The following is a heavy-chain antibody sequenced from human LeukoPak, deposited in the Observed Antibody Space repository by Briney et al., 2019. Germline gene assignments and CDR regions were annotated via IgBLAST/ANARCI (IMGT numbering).Heavy chain of an antibody. CDR2: ISYDGSNK. Sequence: PGGSLRLSCAASGFTFRTYGMHWVRQAPGKGLEWVAVISYDGSNKYYADSVKGRFTISRDNSKNTLYLQMNSLRAEDTAVYYCARDFKEASGYSYGWLPSRDYYYYGMDVWGQGTTVTVSS. J-gene: IGHJ6*02. D-gene: IGHD5-18*01. CDR1: GFTFRTYG. V-gene: IGHV3-30*19. CDR3: ARDFKEASGYSYGWLPSRDYYYYGMDV.